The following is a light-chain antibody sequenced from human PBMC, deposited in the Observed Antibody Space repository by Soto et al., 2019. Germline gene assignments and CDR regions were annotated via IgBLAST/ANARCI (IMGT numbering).Light chain of an antibody. CDR3: HQYDDGPYT. CDR2: GAS. J-gene: IGKJ2*01. V-gene: IGKV3-15*01. Sequence: EIVMTQSPATLSVSPGDIATLSCRASQSVSSNVAWYQQIPGQTPRIIIYGASTRATGVPVRFSGSASGTECTLTISGLQSEDVAVYYCHQYDDGPYTFGQGTKVDIK. CDR1: QSVSSN.